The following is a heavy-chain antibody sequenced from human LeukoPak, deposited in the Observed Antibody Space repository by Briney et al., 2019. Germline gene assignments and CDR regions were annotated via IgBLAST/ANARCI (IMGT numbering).Heavy chain of an antibody. D-gene: IGHD5-18*01. J-gene: IGHJ2*01. CDR1: GGSISSGDYY. CDR3: ARTQLWPWYFDL. V-gene: IGHV4-30-4*08. Sequence: TSETLSLTCTVSGGSISSGDYYWSWIRQPPGKGLEWIGYIYYSGSTYYNPSLKSRVTISIDTSKNQFSLKLSSVTAADTAVYYCARTQLWPWYFDLWGRGTLVTVSS. CDR2: IYYSGST.